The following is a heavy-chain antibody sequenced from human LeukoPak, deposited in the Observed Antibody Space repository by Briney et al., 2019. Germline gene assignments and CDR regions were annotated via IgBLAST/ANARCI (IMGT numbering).Heavy chain of an antibody. Sequence: PSETLSLTCTVSGGSISSYYWSWIRQPPGKGLEWIGYIYYSGSTNYNPSLKSRVTISVDTSKNQFSLKLSSVTAADTAVYYCARGIRRKYYGSGSSPFDYWGQGTLVTVSS. CDR3: ARGIRRKYYGSGSSPFDY. CDR1: GGSISSYY. V-gene: IGHV4-59*01. CDR2: IYYSGST. J-gene: IGHJ4*02. D-gene: IGHD3-10*01.